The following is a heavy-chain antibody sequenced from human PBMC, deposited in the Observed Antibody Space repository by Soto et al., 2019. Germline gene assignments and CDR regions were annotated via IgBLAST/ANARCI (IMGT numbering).Heavy chain of an antibody. CDR3: ARDGISSGNYSLFDY. Sequence: QVQLVQSGVEAKTPGASVKVSCKASGYTFTTYGISWVRQAPGQGLEWMGWISGSSGNTKYEQKLQGRVTMTTDTSTTTAYMELRSLRADDTAVYYCARDGISSGNYSLFDYWGQGTLVTVSS. J-gene: IGHJ4*02. D-gene: IGHD1-26*01. CDR1: GYTFTTYG. V-gene: IGHV1-18*01. CDR2: ISGSSGNT.